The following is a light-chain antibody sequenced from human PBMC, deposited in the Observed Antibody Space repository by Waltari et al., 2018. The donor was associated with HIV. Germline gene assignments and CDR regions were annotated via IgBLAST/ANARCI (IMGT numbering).Light chain of an antibody. V-gene: IGLV2-11*01. CDR3: CSYAGSYTFGV. J-gene: IGLJ1*01. CDR1: SSDVGGYNY. CDR2: DVS. Sequence: QSALTQPRSVSGSPGQSVTISCTGTSSDVGGYNYVSWYQQHPGKAPKLMMYDVSKRPSGVPDRFSGSKSGNTAFLTISGLQAEDEADYYCCSYAGSYTFGVFGTGTKVTVL.